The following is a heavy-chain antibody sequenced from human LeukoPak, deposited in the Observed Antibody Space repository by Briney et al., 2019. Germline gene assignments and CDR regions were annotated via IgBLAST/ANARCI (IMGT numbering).Heavy chain of an antibody. J-gene: IGHJ4*02. D-gene: IGHD3-22*01. CDR1: DYSISSGYF. Sequence: SEGLSVTRLLTDYSISSGYFWGWIRQPPGTGLEWIGMIFHGGNTYYNPSLESRVTLSKDTSKNQFSLRLTSMTAADTAIYYCARLSVAYDPYSFDFWGQGTLVAVSS. V-gene: IGHV4-38-2*01. CDR2: IFHGGNT. CDR3: ARLSVAYDPYSFDF.